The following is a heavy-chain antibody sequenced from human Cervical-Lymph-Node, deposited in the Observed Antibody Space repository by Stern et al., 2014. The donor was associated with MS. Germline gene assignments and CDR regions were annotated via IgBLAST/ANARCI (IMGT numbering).Heavy chain of an antibody. V-gene: IGHV3-30*18. D-gene: IGHD6-13*01. CDR1: GFTFSSYG. CDR2: ISYDGSNK. J-gene: IGHJ6*02. Sequence: VQLVESGGGVVQPGRSLRLSCAASGFTFSSYGMHWVRQAPGQGLEWVAVISYDGSNKYYADSVKGRFTISRDNSKNTLYLQMNSLRAEDTAVYYCAKITGSFGSSFPEFYYYYGMDVWGQGTTVTVSS. CDR3: AKITGSFGSSFPEFYYYYGMDV.